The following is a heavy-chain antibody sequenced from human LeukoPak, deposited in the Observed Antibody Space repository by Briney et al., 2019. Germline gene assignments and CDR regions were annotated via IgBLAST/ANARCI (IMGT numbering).Heavy chain of an antibody. Sequence: GESLKISCKGSGYSFTSYWIGWVRQMPGKGLEWMGIIYPGDSDTRYSPSFQGQVTISADKSISTAYLQWSSLKASDTAMYHCARQFWWHCSSTSCYGDAFDIWGQGTMVTVSS. CDR1: GYSFTSYW. V-gene: IGHV5-51*01. CDR3: ARQFWWHCSSTSCYGDAFDI. CDR2: IYPGDSDT. J-gene: IGHJ3*02. D-gene: IGHD2-2*01.